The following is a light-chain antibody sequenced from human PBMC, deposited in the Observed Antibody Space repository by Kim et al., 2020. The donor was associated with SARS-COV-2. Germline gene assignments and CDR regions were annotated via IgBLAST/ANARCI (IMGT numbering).Light chain of an antibody. CDR1: QRITSRY. V-gene: IGKV3-20*01. Sequence: LAPAEKATLACRANQRITSRYLAWYQQKVGQSPRLLIYGASNRATGIPERFSGSGSGTDFTLTISSLAPEDFAVYYCQQYGTSRTFGQGTKVDIK. CDR3: QQYGTSRT. CDR2: GAS. J-gene: IGKJ1*01.